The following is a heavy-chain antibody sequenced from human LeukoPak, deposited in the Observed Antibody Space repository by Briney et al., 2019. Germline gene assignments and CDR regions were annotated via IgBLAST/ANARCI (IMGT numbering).Heavy chain of an antibody. J-gene: IGHJ3*02. Sequence: ASVTVSCKASGYTFTGYYMHWVRQAPGQGLEWMGWINPNSGGTNYAQKFQGRVTMTRDTSISTAYMELSRLRSDDTAVYYCARGLRGGNGAFDIWGQGTMVTVSS. CDR2: INPNSGGT. D-gene: IGHD4-23*01. V-gene: IGHV1-2*02. CDR3: ARGLRGGNGAFDI. CDR1: GYTFTGYY.